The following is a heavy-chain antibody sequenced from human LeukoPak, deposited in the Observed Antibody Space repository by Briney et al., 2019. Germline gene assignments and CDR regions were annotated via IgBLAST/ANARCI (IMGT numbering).Heavy chain of an antibody. V-gene: IGHV4-30-2*01. D-gene: IGHD3-10*01. Sequence: SETLSLTCTVTGGSISSGGYYWSWIRQPPGKGLEWIGYIYHSGSTYYNPSLKSRVTISVDRSKNQFSLKLSSVTAADTAVYYCAKEYGSGSYYVDYWGQGTLVTVSS. CDR3: AKEYGSGSYYVDY. J-gene: IGHJ4*02. CDR2: IYHSGST. CDR1: GGSISSGGYY.